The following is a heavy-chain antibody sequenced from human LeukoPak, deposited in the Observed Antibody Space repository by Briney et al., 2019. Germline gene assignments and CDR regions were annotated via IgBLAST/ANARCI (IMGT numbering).Heavy chain of an antibody. V-gene: IGHV4-59*01. CDR2: IYYSGST. J-gene: IGHJ6*02. D-gene: IGHD4/OR15-4a*01. CDR1: GGSISSYY. CDR3: ARGPTVLYYYHGMDV. Sequence: SENLSLTCTVSGGSISSYYWRWIRQPPGKGLEWIGYIYYSGSTNYNPSLKSRVTMSVDTSRNQFSLKLSSVTAADTAVYYCARGPTVLYYYHGMDVWGQGTTVTVSS.